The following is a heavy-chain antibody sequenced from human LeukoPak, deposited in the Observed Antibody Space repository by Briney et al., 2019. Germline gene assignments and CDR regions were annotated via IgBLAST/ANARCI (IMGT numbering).Heavy chain of an antibody. CDR3: TRPLGYCSGGSCQPYYYYYGMDV. CDR2: IRSKANSYAT. D-gene: IGHD2-15*01. V-gene: IGHV3-73*01. J-gene: IGHJ6*02. CDR1: GFTFSSYS. Sequence: GGSLRLSCAASGFTFSSYSMNWVRQASGKGLEWVGRIRSKANSYATAYAASVKGRFTISRDDSKNTAYLQMSSLKTEDTAVYYCTRPLGYCSGGSCQPYYYYYGMDVWGQGTTVTVSS.